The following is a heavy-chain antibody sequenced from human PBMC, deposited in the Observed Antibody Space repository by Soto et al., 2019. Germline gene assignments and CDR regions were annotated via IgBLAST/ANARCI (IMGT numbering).Heavy chain of an antibody. CDR3: AREWEVNYDGRYMDV. CDR2: IIPIFGKA. Sequence: SVKVSCKASGGTFSSYAISCVRQAPGQGLEWMGGIIPIFGKANYAQKFQGRVTMTRNNSMSTAYMELSSLRSEDTAVYYCAREWEVNYDGRYMDVWGKGTTVTVSS. J-gene: IGHJ6*03. V-gene: IGHV1-69*05. D-gene: IGHD5-12*01. CDR1: GGTFSSYA.